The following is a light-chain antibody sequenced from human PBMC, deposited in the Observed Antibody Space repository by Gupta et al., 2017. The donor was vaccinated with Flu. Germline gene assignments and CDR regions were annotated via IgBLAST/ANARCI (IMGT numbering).Light chain of an antibody. Sequence: KTASITCGGNNIVSNCVHGYQKRPGPDPVLVVEVYSVRPSGIPERFSFSKSGTTDTPTLTGVEAGDEADDDCQVCANSSGRSVGFGGGTKLTVL. CDR1: NIVSNC. CDR3: QVCANSSGRSVG. J-gene: IGLJ2*01. V-gene: IGLV3-21*03. CDR2: VYS.